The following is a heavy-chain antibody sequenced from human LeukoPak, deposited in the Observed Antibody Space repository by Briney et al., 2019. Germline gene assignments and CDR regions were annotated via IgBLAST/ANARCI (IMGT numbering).Heavy chain of an antibody. CDR2: INPDATST. Sequence: GGSLRLSCVGSGFTFRNYGMHWVPQAPGKGLVWFSGINPDATSTHYADSVKGRFTSSRDNAKNTLYLQMDSLRDDDTAVYYCARHLFTASNADFWGQGTLVTVSS. V-gene: IGHV3-74*01. D-gene: IGHD3-3*01. CDR3: ARHLFTASNADF. CDR1: GFTFRNYG. J-gene: IGHJ4*02.